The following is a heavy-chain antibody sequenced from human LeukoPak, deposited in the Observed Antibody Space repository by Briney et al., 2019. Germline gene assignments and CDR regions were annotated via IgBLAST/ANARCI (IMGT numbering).Heavy chain of an antibody. CDR2: IYHSGST. Sequence: SGTLSLTCAVSGGSISSSNWWSWVRQPPGKGLEWIGEIYHSGSTNYNPSLKSRVTISVDKSKNQFSLKLSSVTAADTAVYYCARAGRYYGSGTYFDYWGQGTLVTVSS. D-gene: IGHD3-10*01. J-gene: IGHJ4*02. CDR3: ARAGRYYGSGTYFDY. CDR1: GGSISSSNW. V-gene: IGHV4-4*02.